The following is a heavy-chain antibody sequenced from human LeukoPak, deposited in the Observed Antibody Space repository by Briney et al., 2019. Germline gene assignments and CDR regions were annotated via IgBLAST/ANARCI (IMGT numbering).Heavy chain of an antibody. D-gene: IGHD1-1*01. Sequence: ASVKVSCKASGYTFTSYGINWVRQATGQGLEWMGWMNPNSGYTGYAQKFQARVTMARNISINTAYMELSSLRSEDTAVYYCARSKTGSLGNWFDLWGQGTLVTVSS. J-gene: IGHJ5*02. CDR2: MNPNSGYT. CDR3: ARSKTGSLGNWFDL. CDR1: GYTFTSYG. V-gene: IGHV1-8*02.